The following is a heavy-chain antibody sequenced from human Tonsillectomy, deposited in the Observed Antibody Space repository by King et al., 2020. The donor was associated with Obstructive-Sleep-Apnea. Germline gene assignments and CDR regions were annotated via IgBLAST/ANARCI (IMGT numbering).Heavy chain of an antibody. V-gene: IGHV4-59*08. CDR2: MYYSGNT. CDR1: GGSISNYY. D-gene: IGHD5-12*01. Sequence: VQLQESGPGLVKPSETLSLTCAVSGGSISNYYWSWIRQPPGKGLEWIGYMYYSGNTNFNPSLKSRVTIPADTSTIQFSLRLSSVTAADTAGYYCARHRGVEDYGGYGDYFDYWGQGTLVTVSS. CDR3: ARHRGVEDYGGYGDYFDY. J-gene: IGHJ4*02.